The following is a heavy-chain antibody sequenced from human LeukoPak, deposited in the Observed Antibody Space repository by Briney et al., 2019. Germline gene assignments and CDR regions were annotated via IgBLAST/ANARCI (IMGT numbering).Heavy chain of an antibody. CDR1: GGSIINHY. J-gene: IGHJ5*02. D-gene: IGHD6-19*01. CDR2: IYSSGSA. V-gene: IGHV4-4*07. CDR3: ARDVRYASGWSTPES. Sequence: KPSETLSLTCTVSGGSIINHYWSWIRQPAGKGLEWIGRIYSSGSANYSPSLKSRVSMSIDTSNNHFSLNFTSVTAADTALYFCARDVRYASGWSTPESWGQGTLVTVSS.